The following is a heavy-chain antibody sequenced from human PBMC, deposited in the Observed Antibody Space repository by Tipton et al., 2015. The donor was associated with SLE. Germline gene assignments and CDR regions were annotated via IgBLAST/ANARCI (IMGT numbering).Heavy chain of an antibody. J-gene: IGHJ6*02. CDR1: GFTFMDHY. D-gene: IGHD6-6*01. V-gene: IGHV3-72*01. CDR3: ARQQLGRGMDV. Sequence: SLRLSCTASGFTFMDHYMDWVRQSPGKGLEWVGRSRNKANSYTTEYAASVKGRFTISRDISKNSLYLQMNSLKTEDTAVYYCARQQLGRGMDVWGQGTTVTAS. CDR2: SRNKANSYTT.